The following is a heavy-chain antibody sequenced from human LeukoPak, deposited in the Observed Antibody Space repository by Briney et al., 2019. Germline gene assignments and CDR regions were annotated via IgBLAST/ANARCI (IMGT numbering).Heavy chain of an antibody. J-gene: IGHJ5*02. CDR1: GYTFTSYA. Sequence: ASVKVSCKASGYTFTSYAINWVRQAAGQGLEWMGWLSPNNANTGYAQKFQGRVTMTSNTSISTAYMELSSLRSEDTAVYYCARKNIDRGFDPWGQGTLVTVSS. CDR3: ARKNIDRGFDP. D-gene: IGHD5-12*01. V-gene: IGHV1-8*01. CDR2: LSPNNANT.